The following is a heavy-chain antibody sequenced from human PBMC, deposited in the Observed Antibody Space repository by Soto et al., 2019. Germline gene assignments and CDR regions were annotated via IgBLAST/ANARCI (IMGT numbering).Heavy chain of an antibody. CDR3: VKTSSRRYGANNYYYYGMDV. D-gene: IGHD6-13*01. CDR2: FDPEDGEA. Sequence: ASVKVSCKVSGYTLTELSMHWVRQAPGKGLEWMGGFDPEDGEAIYAQKFQGRVTMTEDTSTDTAYMELSSLRSEDTAVYYCVKTSSRRYGANNYYYYGMDVWGQGTTVTVSS. V-gene: IGHV1-24*01. CDR1: GYTLTELS. J-gene: IGHJ6*02.